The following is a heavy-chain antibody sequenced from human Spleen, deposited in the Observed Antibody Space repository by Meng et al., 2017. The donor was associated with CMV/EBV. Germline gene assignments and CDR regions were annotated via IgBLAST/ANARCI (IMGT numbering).Heavy chain of an antibody. V-gene: IGHV1-2*02. Sequence: ASVKVSCKASGYTFTGYYMHWVRQAPGQGLEWMGWINPNSGGTNYAQKFQGRVTMTRDTSISTAYMELSRLRSDDTAVYYCARWGNIVVVPAAIDFAFDIWGQGTVVTVSS. CDR2: INPNSGGT. CDR1: GYTFTGYY. CDR3: ARWGNIVVVPAAIDFAFDI. D-gene: IGHD2-2*02. J-gene: IGHJ3*02.